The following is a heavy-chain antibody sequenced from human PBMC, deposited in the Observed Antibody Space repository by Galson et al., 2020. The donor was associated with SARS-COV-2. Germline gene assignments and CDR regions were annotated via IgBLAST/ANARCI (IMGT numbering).Heavy chain of an antibody. CDR2: INHSGST. D-gene: IGHD3-22*01. CDR3: ARAPDYNDSSGRLDY. V-gene: IGHV4-34*01. CDR1: VGSFSGYY. Sequence: PSETLSLTCAVYVGSFSGYYWSWIRQSPGRGLEWIGEINHSGSTNYNPSLKSRVTISVDTSKNQFSLRLSSVTAADTATYYCARAPDYNDSSGRLDYWGQGTLVTVSS. J-gene: IGHJ4*02.